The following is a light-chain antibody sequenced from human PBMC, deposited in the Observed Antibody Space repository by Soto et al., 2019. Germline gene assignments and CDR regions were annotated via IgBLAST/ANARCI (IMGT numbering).Light chain of an antibody. J-gene: IGKJ3*01. V-gene: IGKV3-20*01. CDR2: GAS. Sequence: VLTQSPGTPSLSPGERATLSCRASQSVSSSYLVWYQQKPGQAPRLLIYGASKRATGVPNRFSGSGSGTDFTLTISRLEPEDFAVYYCQQYTASSFTFGPGTKVDIK. CDR1: QSVSSSY. CDR3: QQYTASSFT.